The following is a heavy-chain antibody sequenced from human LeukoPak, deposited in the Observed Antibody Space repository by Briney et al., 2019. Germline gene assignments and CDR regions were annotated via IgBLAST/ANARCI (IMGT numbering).Heavy chain of an antibody. CDR3: ARVPGYSYYFNWFDY. J-gene: IGHJ4*02. V-gene: IGHV1-2*06. D-gene: IGHD5-18*01. CDR2: INPNSGGT. Sequence: GASVKVSCKASGYTFTGYYMHWVRQAPGQGLEWMGRINPNSGGTNYAQKFQGRVTMTRDTSISTAYMELSRLRSDDTAVYYCARVPGYSYYFNWFDYWGQGTLVTVSS. CDR1: GYTFTGYY.